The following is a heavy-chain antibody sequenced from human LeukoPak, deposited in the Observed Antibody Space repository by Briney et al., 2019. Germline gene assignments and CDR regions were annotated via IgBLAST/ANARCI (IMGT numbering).Heavy chain of an antibody. CDR1: GGSFSGYY. D-gene: IGHD6-19*01. V-gene: IGHV4-34*01. CDR2: INHSGST. J-gene: IGHJ4*02. CDR3: ARGNSSGQPFFDY. Sequence: KASETLSLTCAVYGGSFSGYYWSWIRQPPGKGLEWIGEINHSGSTNYNPSLKSRVTISVGTSKNQFSLKLSSVTAADTAVYYCARGNSSGQPFFDYWGQGTLVTVSS.